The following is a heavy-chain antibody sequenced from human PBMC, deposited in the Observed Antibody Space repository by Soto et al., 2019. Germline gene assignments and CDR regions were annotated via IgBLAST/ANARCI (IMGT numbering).Heavy chain of an antibody. CDR3: APDLNWLNF. J-gene: IGHJ4*02. CDR2: IKPDGSES. V-gene: IGHV3-7*01. D-gene: IGHD6-19*01. CDR1: GLPFSSHY. Sequence: EVQLVESGGGLVQPGGSLSLSCAVSGLPFSSHYMTWVRQAPGKGLEWVASIKPDGSESYYVDSVEGRFTLSRDNAKNSLYLEMNSLRADDTDVYYCAPDLNWLNFWGQGTLVTVSS.